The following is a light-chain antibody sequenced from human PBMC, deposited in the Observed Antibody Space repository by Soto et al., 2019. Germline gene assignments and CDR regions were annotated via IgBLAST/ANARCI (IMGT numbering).Light chain of an antibody. CDR2: EVT. V-gene: IGLV2-14*01. J-gene: IGLJ1*01. CDR3: TSFTSTSSLYV. CDR1: GSDIAGYNY. Sequence: QSVLTQPASVSGSLGQSITISCTGTGSDIAGYNYISWYQQLPGKAPKLMIYEVTIRPSGISNRFSGSKSGNTASLTISGLQAEDEADDFCTSFTSTSSLYVFGTGTKLTVL.